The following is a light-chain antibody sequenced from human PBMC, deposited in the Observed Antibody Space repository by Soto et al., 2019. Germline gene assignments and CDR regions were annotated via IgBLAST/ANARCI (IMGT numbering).Light chain of an antibody. CDR3: LQDYSYPWT. CDR1: QGIGNA. J-gene: IGKJ1*01. V-gene: IGKV1-6*01. CDR2: TAS. Sequence: AIQMTQSPSSLSASVGDRVTISCRASQGIGNALGWYQQKPGKAPKLLIYTASNLQSGVPSRFSGSGFGTDFTLTISSLQPGDFATYYCLQDYSYPWTFGQGTKVDIK.